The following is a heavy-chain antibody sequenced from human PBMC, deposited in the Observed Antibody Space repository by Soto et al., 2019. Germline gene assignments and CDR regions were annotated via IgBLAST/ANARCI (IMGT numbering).Heavy chain of an antibody. V-gene: IGHV5-51*01. D-gene: IGHD6-6*01. CDR2: IYPGDSDT. CDR1: GYSFTSYW. Sequence: GESLKISCKGSGYSFTSYWIGWVRQMPGKGLEWMGIIYPGDSDTRYSPSFQGQVTISADKSISTAYLQWSSLKASDTAMYYCASSIAARYFYYGMDVWGQGTTVTLSS. CDR3: ASSIAARYFYYGMDV. J-gene: IGHJ6*02.